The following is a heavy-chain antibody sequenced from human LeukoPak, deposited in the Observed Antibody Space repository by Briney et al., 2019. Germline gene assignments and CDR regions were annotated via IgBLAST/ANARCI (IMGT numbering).Heavy chain of an antibody. D-gene: IGHD3-16*01. CDR2: IKQDGSEK. V-gene: IGHV3-7*03. J-gene: IGHJ3*02. CDR1: GFTFSSYW. CDR3: AKDRGLCAFDI. Sequence: PGGSLRLSCAASGFTFSSYWMSWVRQAPGKGLEWVANIKQDGSEKYYVDSVKGRFTISRDNAKNSLYLQMNSLRAEDTALYYCAKDRGLCAFDIWGQGTMVTVSS.